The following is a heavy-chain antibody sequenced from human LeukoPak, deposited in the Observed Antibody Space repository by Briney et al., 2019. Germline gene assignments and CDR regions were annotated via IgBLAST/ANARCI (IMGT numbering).Heavy chain of an antibody. V-gene: IGHV4-59*01. D-gene: IGHD2-8*02. CDR1: GGSISSYY. CDR2: IYYSGST. Sequence: SETLSLTCTVSGGSISSYYWSWIRQPPGKGLEWIGYIYYSGSTNYNPSLKSRVTISVDTSKNQFSLKLSSVTAADTAVYYCARGAEYRWGYYFDYWGQGTLVTVSS. CDR3: ARGAEYRWGYYFDY. J-gene: IGHJ4*02.